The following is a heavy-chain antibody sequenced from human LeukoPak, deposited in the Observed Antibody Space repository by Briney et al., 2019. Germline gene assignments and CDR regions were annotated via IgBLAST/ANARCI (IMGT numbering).Heavy chain of an antibody. V-gene: IGHV4-39*07. CDR3: AVYGSGNPIDY. Sequence: PSETLSLTCTVSGGSISSSSYYWGWLLQPPGKGLEGIGSIYYSGSTYYKSSLKSRVTISVDTSKNKFSLKLSSVTAAATAVYYCAVYGSGNPIDYWGQGTLVTVSS. CDR1: GGSISSSSYY. J-gene: IGHJ4*02. CDR2: IYYSGST. D-gene: IGHD3-10*01.